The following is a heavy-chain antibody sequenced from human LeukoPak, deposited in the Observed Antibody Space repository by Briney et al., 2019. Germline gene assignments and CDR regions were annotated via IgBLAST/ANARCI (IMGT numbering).Heavy chain of an antibody. D-gene: IGHD5-12*01. J-gene: IGHJ4*02. Sequence: GASVKVSCKASGYTFTSYPMHWVCQAPGQRLEWMGWINAGDGDTKYSRKFQGRVTITRDTSASTVYMELSSLRSEDTAMYYCARANSGYGYWGQGTLVTVSS. CDR1: GYTFTSYP. CDR3: ARANSGYGY. V-gene: IGHV1-3*01. CDR2: INAGDGDT.